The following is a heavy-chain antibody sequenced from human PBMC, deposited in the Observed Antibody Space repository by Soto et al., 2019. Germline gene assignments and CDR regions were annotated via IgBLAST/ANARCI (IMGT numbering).Heavy chain of an antibody. D-gene: IGHD3-9*01. J-gene: IGHJ6*03. CDR2: IYYSGST. V-gene: IGHV4-59*08. Sequence: PSETLSLTCTVSGGSISSYYWSWIRQPPGKGLEWIGCIYYSGSTNYNPSLKSRVTISVDTSKNQFSLKLSSVTAADTAVYYCARMGEYYDILTGRLAKNRFKYYYYYMDVWGKGTTVTVSS. CDR1: GGSISSYY. CDR3: ARMGEYYDILTGRLAKNRFKYYYYYMDV.